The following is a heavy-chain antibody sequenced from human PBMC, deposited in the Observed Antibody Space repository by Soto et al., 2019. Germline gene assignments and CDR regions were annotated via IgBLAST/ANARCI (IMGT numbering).Heavy chain of an antibody. CDR1: GGSMRSYF. CDR3: ARGSVEYQLLFRDYFDS. D-gene: IGHD2-2*01. J-gene: IGHJ4*02. CDR2: IYTSGST. V-gene: IGHV4-4*07. Sequence: XETLSLTCTVAGGSMRSYFWSWIRQPAGKGLEWVGRIYTSGSTNYNPSLKSRVTMSVDTSKNQFSLNLRSVTAADAAVYYCARGSVEYQLLFRDYFDSWGQGTLVTVSS.